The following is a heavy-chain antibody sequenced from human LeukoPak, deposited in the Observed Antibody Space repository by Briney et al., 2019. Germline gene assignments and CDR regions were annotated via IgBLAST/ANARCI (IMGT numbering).Heavy chain of an antibody. CDR2: ISAYNGNT. J-gene: IGHJ3*02. CDR3: ARDEGSYTFSPDAFDI. Sequence: ASVKVSCKTFGYTFTSYGISWVRQAPGQGLEWMGWISAYNGNTNYAQKLQGRVTMTTDTSTSTAYMELRSLRSDDTAVYYCARDEGSYTFSPDAFDIWGQGTMVTVSS. CDR1: GYTFTSYG. V-gene: IGHV1-18*01. D-gene: IGHD1-26*01.